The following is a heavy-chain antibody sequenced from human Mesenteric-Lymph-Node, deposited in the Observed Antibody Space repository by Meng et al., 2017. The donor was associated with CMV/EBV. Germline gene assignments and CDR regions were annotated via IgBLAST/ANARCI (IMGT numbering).Heavy chain of an antibody. Sequence: SETLSLTCGIYGGSFSGYYWSWIRQSPGKGLEWLGEGSHSTSTTYNPSLTSRVTISADSFKNKFSLTLTSMTAADTAVYYCVRGGLIGGSYHYFDYWGQGTLVTVSS. CDR3: VRGGLIGGSYHYFDY. J-gene: IGHJ4*02. CDR2: GSHSTST. D-gene: IGHD3-22*01. V-gene: IGHV4-34*01. CDR1: GGSFSGYY.